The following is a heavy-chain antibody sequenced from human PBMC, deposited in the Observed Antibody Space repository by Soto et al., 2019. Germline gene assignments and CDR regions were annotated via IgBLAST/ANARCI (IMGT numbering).Heavy chain of an antibody. CDR1: GGSISSYY. J-gene: IGHJ5*02. V-gene: IGHV4-59*01. D-gene: IGHD1-7*01. CDR2: IYYSGST. CDR3: ARAPSSRGNYATFWFDP. Sequence: PSETLSLTCTVSGGSISSYYWSWIRQPPGKGLEWIGYIYYSGSTNYNPSLKSRVTISVDTSKNRFSLKLSSVTAADTAVYYCARAPSSRGNYATFWFDPWGQGTLVTVSS.